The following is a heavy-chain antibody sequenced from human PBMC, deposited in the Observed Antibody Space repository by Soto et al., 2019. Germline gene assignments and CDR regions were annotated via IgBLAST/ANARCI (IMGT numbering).Heavy chain of an antibody. V-gene: IGHV3-23*01. CDR1: GFTFSSYA. CDR3: AKGGHCSSTSCYFPN. Sequence: EVQLLESGGGLVQPGGSLRLSCAASGFTFSSYAMSWVRQAPGRGLEWVSAISGSGGSTYYADSVKGRFTISRDNSKNTLYLQMNSLRAEDTAVYYCAKGGHCSSTSCYFPNWGQGTLVTVSS. CDR2: ISGSGGST. D-gene: IGHD2-2*01. J-gene: IGHJ4*02.